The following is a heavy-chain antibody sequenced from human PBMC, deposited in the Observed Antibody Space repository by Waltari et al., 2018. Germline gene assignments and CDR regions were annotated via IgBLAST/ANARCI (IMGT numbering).Heavy chain of an antibody. J-gene: IGHJ4*02. CDR3: ATDGDGDCSLCLAQ. V-gene: IGHV3-53*01. CDR1: GFIVSTNY. Sequence: EVQLVESGGGVIQPGGSLRLSCAASGFIVSTNYMSWVRQAPGKGLEGVSVIYNDGTKRYADSVKGRFTVSRDNSKNMVHLQMDSLRAEDTAVYYCATDGDGDCSLCLAQWGQGTLVTVSS. CDR2: IYNDGTK. D-gene: IGHD2-21*02.